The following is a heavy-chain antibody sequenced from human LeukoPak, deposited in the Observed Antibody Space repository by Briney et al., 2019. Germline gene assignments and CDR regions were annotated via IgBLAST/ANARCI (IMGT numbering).Heavy chain of an antibody. CDR2: MNPNSGNT. D-gene: IGHD1-7*01. J-gene: IGHJ4*02. Sequence: ASVKVSCKASGYTFTSYDINWVRQATGQGLEWMGWMNPNSGNTGYAQKFQGRVTMTRNTSISTAYMELSSLRSEDTAVYYCATSSVTYWNYYFDYWGQGTLVTVSS. V-gene: IGHV1-8*01. CDR1: GYTFTSYD. CDR3: ATSSVTYWNYYFDY.